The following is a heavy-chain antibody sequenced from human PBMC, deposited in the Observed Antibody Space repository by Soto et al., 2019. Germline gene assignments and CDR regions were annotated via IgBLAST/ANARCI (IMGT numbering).Heavy chain of an antibody. CDR3: ARAGYCRGGSCSFDY. CDR1: GFTFCSYG. D-gene: IGHD2-15*01. V-gene: IGHV3-33*01. J-gene: IGHJ4*02. CDR2: IWYDGSNK. Sequence: PGGCLRLTCAACGFTFCSYGMHRVRQTPGKGLERVAVIWYDGSNKNYADSVKGRITISRDNSKNTLYLQMNSLRAEDTAVYYCARAGYCRGGSCSFDYWGQGT.